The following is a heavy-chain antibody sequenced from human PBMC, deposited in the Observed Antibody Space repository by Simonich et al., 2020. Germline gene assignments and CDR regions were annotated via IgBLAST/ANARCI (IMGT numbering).Heavy chain of an antibody. CDR2: INHSGSN. CDR3: ARGKGWKNAFDI. V-gene: IGHV4-34*01. D-gene: IGHD1-1*01. J-gene: IGHJ3*02. CDR1: GGSFSGYD. Sequence: QVQLQQWGAGLLKPSETLSLTCAVYGGSFSGYDWSWIRQPPGKGLEWIGEINHSGSNNYNPSLNSRDTISVDTSKNQFSLKRGSVTAADTAVYYCARGKGWKNAFDIWGQGTMVTVSS.